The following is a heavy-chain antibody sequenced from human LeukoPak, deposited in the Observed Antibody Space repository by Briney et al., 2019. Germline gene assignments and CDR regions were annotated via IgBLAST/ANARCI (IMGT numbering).Heavy chain of an antibody. V-gene: IGHV1-46*03. D-gene: IGHD3-10*01. CDR3: AREYYGSGTSSAFDI. Sequence: GASVKVSCKASGYTFTSYYMHWVRQAPGQGLEWMGIINPSGGSTSYAQKFQGRVTMTRDTSTSTVYMELSSLRSEDTAVYYCAREYYGSGTSSAFDICGQGTMVTVSS. J-gene: IGHJ3*02. CDR2: INPSGGST. CDR1: GYTFTSYY.